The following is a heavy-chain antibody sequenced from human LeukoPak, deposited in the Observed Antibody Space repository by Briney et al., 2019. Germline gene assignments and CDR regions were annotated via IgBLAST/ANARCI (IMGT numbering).Heavy chain of an antibody. Sequence: GGSLRLSCAASGFSFSHAWMNWVRQAPGKGLEWVSAISGSGSATYYADSVKGRFTISRDNSKNTLYLQMNSLRAEDTAVYYCAKDQYGEAFDIWGPGTMVTVSS. V-gene: IGHV3-23*01. J-gene: IGHJ3*02. CDR3: AKDQYGEAFDI. D-gene: IGHD4-17*01. CDR2: ISGSGSAT. CDR1: GFSFSHAW.